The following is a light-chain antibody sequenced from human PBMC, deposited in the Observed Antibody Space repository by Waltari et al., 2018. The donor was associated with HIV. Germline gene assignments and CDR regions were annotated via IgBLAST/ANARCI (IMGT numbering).Light chain of an antibody. CDR1: QSVSSN. CDR3: QQYNKWPET. Sequence: EIVMTQSPATLSVSPGERATLSCRASQSVSSNLAWYQQKPGQAPRRLIYGSSTRATGIPARFSGSGSGTEFTRTISSLQSEDFAVYYCQQYNKWPETFGQGTKVEIK. V-gene: IGKV3-15*01. J-gene: IGKJ1*01. CDR2: GSS.